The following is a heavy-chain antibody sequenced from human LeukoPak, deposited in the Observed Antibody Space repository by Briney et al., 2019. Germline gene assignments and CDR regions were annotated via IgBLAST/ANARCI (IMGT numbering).Heavy chain of an antibody. Sequence: GGSLRLSCAASGSTFSRHSMNRVRQAPGKGLQWVASIDSRSANIYYADSVKGRFIISRDNAKTSLYLHMNSLRAEDTAVYYCAAYNYGYLADYWGQGTLVTVSS. CDR1: GSTFSRHS. V-gene: IGHV3-21*01. CDR3: AAYNYGYLADY. CDR2: IDSRSANI. J-gene: IGHJ4*02. D-gene: IGHD5-18*01.